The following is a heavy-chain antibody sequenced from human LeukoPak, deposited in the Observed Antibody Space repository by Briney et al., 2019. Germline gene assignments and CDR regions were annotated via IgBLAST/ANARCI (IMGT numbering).Heavy chain of an antibody. CDR2: INPSGGST. CDR3: ARDRAVIAAAGYLTDY. V-gene: IGHV1-46*01. CDR1: GYTFTTYY. Sequence: ASVKVSCKASGYTFTTYYVHWVRQAPGQGLEWMGIINPSGGSTTYAQKFRGRLTMTRDMSTSTVYMELTRLTSDDTAVFYCARDRAVIAAAGYLTDYWGQGTLVTVSS. J-gene: IGHJ4*02. D-gene: IGHD6-13*01.